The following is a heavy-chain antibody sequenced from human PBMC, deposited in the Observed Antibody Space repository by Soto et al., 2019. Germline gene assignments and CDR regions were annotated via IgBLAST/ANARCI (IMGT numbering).Heavy chain of an antibody. CDR2: IYYSGST. V-gene: IGHV4-30-4*02. CDR3: ARSGYRSSSYWFDP. J-gene: IGHJ5*02. Sequence: SETLSLTCTVSGGSISSGDYYWSWIRQPPGKGLEWIGYIYYSGSTYYNPSLKSRVTISVDTSKNQFSLKLSSVTAADTAVYYWARSGYRSSSYWFDPWGQGTPVTVSS. CDR1: GGSISSGDYY. D-gene: IGHD6-6*01.